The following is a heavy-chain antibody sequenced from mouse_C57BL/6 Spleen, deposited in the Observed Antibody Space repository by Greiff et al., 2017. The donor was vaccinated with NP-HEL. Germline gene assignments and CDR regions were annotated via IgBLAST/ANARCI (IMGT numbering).Heavy chain of an antibody. V-gene: IGHV1-22*01. CDR1: GYTFTDYN. D-gene: IGHD1-1*01. CDR3: ATQGVYYYGSSPHWYFDV. Sequence: EVKLQESGPELVKPGASVKMSCKASGYTFTDYNMHWVKQSHGKSLEWIGYINPNNGGTSYNQKFKGKATLTVNKSSSTAYMELRSLTSEDSAVYYCATQGVYYYGSSPHWYFDVWGTGTTVTVSS. CDR2: INPNNGGT. J-gene: IGHJ1*03.